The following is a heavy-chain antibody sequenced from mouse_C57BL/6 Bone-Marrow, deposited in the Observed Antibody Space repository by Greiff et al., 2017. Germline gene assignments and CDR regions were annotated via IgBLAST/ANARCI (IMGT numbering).Heavy chain of an antibody. Sequence: VQLQESGPGLVAPSQSLSITCTVSGSSLTSYGVDWVRQPPGKGLEGLGAIWRGGSTHYTSALMSRLSISKDNSKSQVFLKMNSLQTDDRAMYYGDKHDSSGDPYAMDYWGQGTSVTVSA. D-gene: IGHD3-2*02. CDR1: GSSLTSYG. CDR2: IWRGGST. CDR3: DKHDSSGDPYAMDY. J-gene: IGHJ4*01. V-gene: IGHV2-9*01.